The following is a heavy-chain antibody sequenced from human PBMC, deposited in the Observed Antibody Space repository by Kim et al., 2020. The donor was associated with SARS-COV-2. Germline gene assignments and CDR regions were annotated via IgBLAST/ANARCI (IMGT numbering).Heavy chain of an antibody. CDR1: GASIATSY. Sequence: SETLSLICTVSGASIATSYINWIRQPPGKGLEWIGYYYYSGSTTYNPSLKGRVTISLDPSRSHFSLRLNSVTPADTAVYYCARSNYDIVVTVPFFDYWGHGLRVTVSS. D-gene: IGHD2-15*01. V-gene: IGHV4-59*13. CDR3: ARSNYDIVVTVPFFDY. CDR2: YYYSGST. J-gene: IGHJ4*03.